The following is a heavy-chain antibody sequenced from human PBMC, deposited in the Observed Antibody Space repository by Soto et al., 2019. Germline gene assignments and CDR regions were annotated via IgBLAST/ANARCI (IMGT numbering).Heavy chain of an antibody. V-gene: IGHV3-30*18. CDR1: GFTFSSYG. CDR3: AKNEAVLVPAAINWFDP. J-gene: IGHJ5*02. CDR2: ISYDGSNK. Sequence: PGGSLRLSCAASGFTFSSYGLHWVRQAPGKGLEWVAVISYDGSNKYYADSVKGRFTISRDNSKNTLYLQMNSLRAEDTAVYYCAKNEAVLVPAAINWFDPWGQGTLVTVSS. D-gene: IGHD2-2*02.